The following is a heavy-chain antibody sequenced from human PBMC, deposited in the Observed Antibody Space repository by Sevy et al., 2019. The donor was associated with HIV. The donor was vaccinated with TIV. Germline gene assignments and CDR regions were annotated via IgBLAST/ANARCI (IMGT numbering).Heavy chain of an antibody. CDR3: ARVPLYSDSHINDY. Sequence: GGSLRLSCTASGFTFSPYSMNWIRQAPGTGLEWLSYISGTGNTIYYAGSVKGRFTISRDNAKNSLYLQMNSLRAEDTAVYYCARVPLYSDSHINDYWGQRTLVTVSS. V-gene: IGHV3-48*04. D-gene: IGHD3-22*01. CDR1: GFTFSPYS. CDR2: ISGTGNTI. J-gene: IGHJ4*02.